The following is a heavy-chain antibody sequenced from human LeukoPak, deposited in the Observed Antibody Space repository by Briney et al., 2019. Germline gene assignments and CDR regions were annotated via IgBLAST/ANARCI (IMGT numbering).Heavy chain of an antibody. CDR2: ISNSGDYI. J-gene: IGHJ3*01. V-gene: IGHV3-21*01. CDR3: ARGPVDTLYAFQL. Sequence: AGGSLRLSCTVSGFTFSSFTMNWVRQGPGKGLEWVASISNSGDYISYADSLKGRFTISRDNAKNLLFLQMSSLRAEDTAVYYCARGPVDTLYAFQLWGQGTVVTV. CDR1: GFTFSSFT. D-gene: IGHD5-18*01.